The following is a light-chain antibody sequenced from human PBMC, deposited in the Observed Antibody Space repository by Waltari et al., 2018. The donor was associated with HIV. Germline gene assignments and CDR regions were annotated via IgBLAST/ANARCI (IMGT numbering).Light chain of an antibody. CDR2: EVS. CDR1: SSDVGGYNY. CDR3: SSYTSSSTLG. V-gene: IGLV2-14*01. Sequence: QSALTQPASVSGSPGQSITISCTGTSSDVGGYNYVSWYQQHPGKAPKLMIYEVSKRPSGVSNSFSGSKSGNTASLTISGLQAEDEADYYCSSYTSSSTLGFGTGTKVTVL. J-gene: IGLJ1*01.